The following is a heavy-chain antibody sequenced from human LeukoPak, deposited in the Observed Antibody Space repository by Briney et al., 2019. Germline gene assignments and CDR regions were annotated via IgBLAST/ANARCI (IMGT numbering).Heavy chain of an antibody. CDR1: RFSFIGDN. J-gene: IGHJ1*01. CDR2: IRCSSSTI. CDR3: VIDSGIQLKYGLVD. D-gene: IGHD5-18*01. Sequence: GGSLSLSSAPSRFSFIGDNSTAVRQAPGKEREGGSYIRCSSSTIYDADSVKGRFSMSRHNAKISLFLQMTKVKDEDRGVYCCVIDSGIQLKYGLVDWGQGTLVSVSS. V-gene: IGHV3-48*02.